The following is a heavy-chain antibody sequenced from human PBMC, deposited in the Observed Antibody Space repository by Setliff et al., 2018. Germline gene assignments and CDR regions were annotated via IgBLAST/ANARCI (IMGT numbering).Heavy chain of an antibody. J-gene: IGHJ4*02. D-gene: IGHD6-19*01. CDR1: GFTFSNYA. CDR3: ARDSLSGWSAVGY. Sequence: SCVASGFTFSNYAMAWVRQAPGKGLEWVSAISGSGDSTDYADPVKGRFTISSDNSKNTLYLQMNSLRPEDTAVYYCARDSLSGWSAVGYWGQGTLVTVSS. CDR2: ISGSGDST. V-gene: IGHV3-23*01.